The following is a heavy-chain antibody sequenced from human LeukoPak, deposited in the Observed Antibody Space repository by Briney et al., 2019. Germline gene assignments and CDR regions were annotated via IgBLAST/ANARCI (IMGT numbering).Heavy chain of an antibody. D-gene: IGHD3-22*01. CDR1: GGSISSGSYY. CDR2: IYYSGST. Sequence: NPSETLSLTCTVSGGSISSGSYYWSWIRQPPGKGLEWIGYIYYSGSTNYNPSLKSRVTTSVDTSKNQFSLKLSSVTAADTAVYYCARESGGYDSSGYPFDYWGQGTLVTVSS. V-gene: IGHV4-61*01. J-gene: IGHJ4*02. CDR3: ARESGGYDSSGYPFDY.